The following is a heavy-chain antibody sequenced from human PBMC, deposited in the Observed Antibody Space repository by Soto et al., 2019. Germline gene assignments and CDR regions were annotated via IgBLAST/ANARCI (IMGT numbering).Heavy chain of an antibody. Sequence: GGSLRLSCAVSGFNFRGFYMSWIRQAPGKGLEWISYIGDSGSPIYYADSVRGRFTTSRDNAKNSLYLQMNSLRAEDTAVYYCARFSDWLLSYSFDYWGQGALVTVSS. V-gene: IGHV3-11*01. CDR2: IGDSGSPI. D-gene: IGHD3-9*01. CDR3: ARFSDWLLSYSFDY. J-gene: IGHJ4*02. CDR1: GFNFRGFY.